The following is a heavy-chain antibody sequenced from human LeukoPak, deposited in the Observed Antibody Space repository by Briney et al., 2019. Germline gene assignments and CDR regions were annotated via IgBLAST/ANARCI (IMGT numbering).Heavy chain of an antibody. Sequence: GGSLRLSCAASGFTFSSYGMHWVRQAPGKGLEWVAFIRYDGSNKYYADSVKGRFTISRDNSKNTLYLQMNSLRAEDTAVYYCARGGYCSSTSCYNPTLWGQGTLVTVSS. J-gene: IGHJ4*02. D-gene: IGHD2-2*02. CDR3: ARGGYCSSTSCYNPTL. V-gene: IGHV3-30*02. CDR2: IRYDGSNK. CDR1: GFTFSSYG.